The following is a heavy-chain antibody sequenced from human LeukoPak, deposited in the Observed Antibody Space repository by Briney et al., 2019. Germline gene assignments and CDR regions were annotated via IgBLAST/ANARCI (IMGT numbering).Heavy chain of an antibody. CDR3: ARAPRNFHWYYGMDV. CDR2: IKQDGSEK. V-gene: IGHV3-7*01. J-gene: IGHJ6*02. Sequence: GGSLRLSCAASGFTLSSYWMSWVRQAPGKGLEWVANIKQDGSEKYYVDSVKGRFTISRDNAKNSLYLQMNSLRAEDTAVYYCARAPRNFHWYYGMDVWGQGTTVTVSS. D-gene: IGHD3-9*01. CDR1: GFTLSSYW.